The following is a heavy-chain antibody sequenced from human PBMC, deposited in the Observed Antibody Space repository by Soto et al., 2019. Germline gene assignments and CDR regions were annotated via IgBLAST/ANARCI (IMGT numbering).Heavy chain of an antibody. Sequence: GASVKVSCKASGYTFTGYYMHWVRQAPGQGLEWMGWINPNSGGTNYAQKFQGWVTMTRDTSISTAYMELSRLRSDDTAVYYCARYLNYGDYGVYYYYGMDVWGQGTTVTVSS. V-gene: IGHV1-2*04. CDR2: INPNSGGT. D-gene: IGHD4-17*01. CDR3: ARYLNYGDYGVYYYYGMDV. CDR1: GYTFTGYY. J-gene: IGHJ6*02.